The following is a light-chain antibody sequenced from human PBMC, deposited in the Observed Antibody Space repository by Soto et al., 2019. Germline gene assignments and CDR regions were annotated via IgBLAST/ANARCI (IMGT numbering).Light chain of an antibody. CDR3: SSYTGSHAV. J-gene: IGLJ2*01. CDR1: SSDITTYNY. Sequence: QSALTQPASVSGSPGQSITISCTGTSSDITTYNYVSWYQHHPGKTPKLMIYDFSNRPSGVSHRFSGSKSGNTASLTISGLQAEDEADYYCSSYTGSHAVFGGGTKLTVL. V-gene: IGLV2-14*03. CDR2: DFS.